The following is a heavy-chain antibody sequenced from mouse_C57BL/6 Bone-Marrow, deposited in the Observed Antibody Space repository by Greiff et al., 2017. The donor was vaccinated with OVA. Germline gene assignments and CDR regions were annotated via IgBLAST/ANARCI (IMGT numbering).Heavy chain of an antibody. V-gene: IGHV1-64*01. CDR3: ARRGNWDKSLCD. D-gene: IGHD4-1*01. J-gene: IGHJ2*01. Sequence: VQLQQPGAELVKPGASVKLSCKASGYTFTSYWMHWVKQRPGQGLEWIGMIHPNSGSTNYNEKFKSKATLTVDKSSSTAYMQLSSLTSEDSSVYYCARRGNWDKSLCDWGQGTTLTVSS. CDR2: IHPNSGST. CDR1: GYTFTSYW.